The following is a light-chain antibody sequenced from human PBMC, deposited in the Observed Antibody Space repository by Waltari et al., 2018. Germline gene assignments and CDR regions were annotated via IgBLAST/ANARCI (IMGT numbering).Light chain of an antibody. V-gene: IGLV4-69*01. Sequence: QLVLTQSPSASASLRSSVRLTCTLSSGHSSNVIAWLQQQPQKGPRYLMKVNSDGSHSKGGAIPYRFSGSSSGAERYLTISIHQAEDEADYYCPTGGHGTLVFGGGTRLTVL. J-gene: IGLJ3*02. CDR2: VNSDGSH. CDR3: PTGGHGTLV. CDR1: SGHSSNV.